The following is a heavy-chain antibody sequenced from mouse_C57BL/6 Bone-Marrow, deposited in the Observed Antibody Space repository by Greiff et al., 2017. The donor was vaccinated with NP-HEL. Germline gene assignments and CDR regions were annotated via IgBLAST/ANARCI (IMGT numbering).Heavy chain of an antibody. J-gene: IGHJ1*03. CDR3: ARYYYGSRGWYFDV. V-gene: IGHV1-72*01. CDR1: GYTFTSYW. D-gene: IGHD1-1*01. CDR2: IDPNSGGT. Sequence: VQLQQPGADLVKPGASVKLSCKASGYTFTSYWMPWVKQRPGRGLEWIGRIDPNSGGTKFNEKFKTKATLTVDKPSSTAYMQLSSLTSEDSAVYYCARYYYGSRGWYFDVWGTGTTVTVSS.